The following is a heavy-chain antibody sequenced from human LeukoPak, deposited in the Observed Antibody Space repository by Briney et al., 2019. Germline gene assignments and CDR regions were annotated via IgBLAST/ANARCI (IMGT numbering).Heavy chain of an antibody. CDR3: ARRTGSADY. CDR2: INHSGST. V-gene: IGHV4-34*01. Sequence: SSGTLSLTCAVYGGSFSGYYWSWIRQPPGKGLEWIGEINHSGSTNYNPPLKSRVTISVDTSKNQFSLKLSSVTAADTAVYYCARRTGSADYWGQGTLVTVSS. D-gene: IGHD3/OR15-3a*01. J-gene: IGHJ4*02. CDR1: GGSFSGYY.